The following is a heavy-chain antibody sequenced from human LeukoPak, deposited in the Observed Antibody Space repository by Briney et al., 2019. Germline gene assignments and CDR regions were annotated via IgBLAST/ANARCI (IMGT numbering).Heavy chain of an antibody. CDR1: GFTFSTYA. D-gene: IGHD5-24*01. CDR2: ISGSGGST. CDR3: VKRDGYG. Sequence: PGGSLRLSCAASGFTFSTYAMSWVRQAPGMGLEWVSTISGSGGSTYYADSVKGRFTISRDNSNNTLYLQMNSLRAEDTAVYYCVKRDGYGWGQGTMVTVSS. V-gene: IGHV3-23*01. J-gene: IGHJ3*01.